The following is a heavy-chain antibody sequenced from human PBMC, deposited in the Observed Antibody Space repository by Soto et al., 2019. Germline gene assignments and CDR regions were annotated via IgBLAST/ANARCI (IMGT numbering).Heavy chain of an antibody. V-gene: IGHV3-21*01. CDR2: ISSGSSDT. CDR1: GFTFRNYD. D-gene: IGHD2-2*01. J-gene: IGHJ4*02. CDR3: ARGFYATRIVGAGFDY. Sequence: GGSLRLSCEASGFTFRNYDMNWVRQVPGKGLEWVASISSGSSDTWYADSVKGRFIISRDNAQNSLFLQMNTLRPEDTAMYYCARGFYATRIVGAGFDYWGRGTLVTVSS.